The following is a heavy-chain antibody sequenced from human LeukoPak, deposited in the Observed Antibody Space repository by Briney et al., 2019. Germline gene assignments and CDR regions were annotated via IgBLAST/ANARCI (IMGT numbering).Heavy chain of an antibody. CDR3: ARLGEQQRTGYFDY. D-gene: IGHD6-13*01. Sequence: PSETLSLTCTVSGGSISSNYWIWIRQPPGKGLEWIGYIYYSGSTNYNPSLKSRVTISVDTSKNQFSPKLSSVTAADTAVYYCARLGEQQRTGYFDYWGQGTLVTVSS. CDR1: GGSISSNY. J-gene: IGHJ4*02. CDR2: IYYSGST. V-gene: IGHV4-59*08.